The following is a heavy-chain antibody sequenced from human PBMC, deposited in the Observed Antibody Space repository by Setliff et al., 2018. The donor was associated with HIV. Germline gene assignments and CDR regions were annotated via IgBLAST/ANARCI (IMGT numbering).Heavy chain of an antibody. CDR1: GGSISSTSYY. CDR3: ARGLSFYDPGGFDY. Sequence: SETLSLTCTVSGGSISSTSYYWGWIRQPPGTGLEWIGSISSSGNTYYNPSLKSRVTTSVDTPKNQFSLQLNSVTAADTAVYYCARGLSFYDPGGFDYWGQGTLVTVSS. J-gene: IGHJ4*02. CDR2: ISSSGNT. V-gene: IGHV4-39*01. D-gene: IGHD3-22*01.